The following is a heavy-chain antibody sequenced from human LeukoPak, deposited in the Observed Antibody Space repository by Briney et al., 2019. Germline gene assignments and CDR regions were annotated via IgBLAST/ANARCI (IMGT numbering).Heavy chain of an antibody. D-gene: IGHD4-23*01. J-gene: IGHJ5*02. V-gene: IGHV3-23*01. CDR2: ISGSGGST. CDR1: GFNFRNHA. Sequence: QPGGSLILSCAASGFNFRNHAMSWVRQASGKGLEWVSVISGSGGSTYYADSGKGRFTISRDNSKNTLYLQMNSLRAEDTAVYYCAKAMTSVVTPGASWGQGTLVTVSS. CDR3: AKAMTSVVTPGAS.